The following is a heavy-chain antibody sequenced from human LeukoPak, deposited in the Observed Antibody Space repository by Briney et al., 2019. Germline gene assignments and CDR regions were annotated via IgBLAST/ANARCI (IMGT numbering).Heavy chain of an antibody. CDR1: GYTFTVYY. CDR2: INPNSGGT. V-gene: IGHV1-2*02. J-gene: IGHJ4*02. Sequence: ASVKVSCKASGYTFTVYYMHWVRRAPGQGLEWMGWINPNSGGTNYAQNFQGRVTMTRDTSISTAYMELSGLRSDDTAVYYCARGGGTYRYNYFDYWGQGTLVTVSS. CDR3: ARGGGTYRYNYFDY. D-gene: IGHD3-16*02.